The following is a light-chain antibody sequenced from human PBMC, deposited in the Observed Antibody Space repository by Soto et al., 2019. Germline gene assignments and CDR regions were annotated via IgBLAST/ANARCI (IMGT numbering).Light chain of an antibody. V-gene: IGKV3-20*01. J-gene: IGKJ5*01. CDR2: GAS. Sequence: EIVLTQSPGTLSLSPGERATLSCRASQSVSNNYLAWYQQKPGHAPRLLIYGASSRATGFPDRFSGSGSGTDFTLTISRLEPEDFAVYYCHQYGSSRAIAFGQGTRLEI. CDR3: HQYGSSRAIA. CDR1: QSVSNNY.